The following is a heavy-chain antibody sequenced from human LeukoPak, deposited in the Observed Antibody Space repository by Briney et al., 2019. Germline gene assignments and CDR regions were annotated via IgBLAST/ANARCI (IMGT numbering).Heavy chain of an antibody. CDR2: ISSNGGST. CDR1: GFTFSSYA. D-gene: IGHD3-10*01. J-gene: IGHJ3*02. CDR3: ARSPGEVVNPEYASDI. V-gene: IGHV3-64*01. Sequence: GGSLRLSCAASGFTFSSYAMHWVRQAPGKGLEYVSAISSNGGSTYYANSVKGRFTISRDNSKNTLYLQMGSLRAEDMAVYYCARSPGEVVNPEYASDIWGQGTMVTVSS.